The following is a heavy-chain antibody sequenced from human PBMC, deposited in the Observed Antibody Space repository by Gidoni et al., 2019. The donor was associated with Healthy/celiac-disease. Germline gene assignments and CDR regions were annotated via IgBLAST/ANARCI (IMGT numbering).Heavy chain of an antibody. CDR1: GGSISSGDYY. CDR3: ATKANFDWLLS. J-gene: IGHJ5*02. CDR2: IYSSGST. D-gene: IGHD3-9*01. Sequence: QVQLQESGPGLVKPSQTLSLTCTVSGGSISSGDYYWSWIRQPPGKGLEGIGYIYSSGSTYSNPSLNIRVTISVDTSKNQFSLKLSSVPAADTAVYYCATKANFDWLLSWGQGTLVTVSS. V-gene: IGHV4-30-4*01.